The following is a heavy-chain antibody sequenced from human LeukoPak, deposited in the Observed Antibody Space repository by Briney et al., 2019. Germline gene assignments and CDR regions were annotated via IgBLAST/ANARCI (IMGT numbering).Heavy chain of an antibody. Sequence: SETLSLTCTVSGGSISSYYRSWIRQPPGKGLEWIGYIYYSGSTNYNPSLKSRVTISVDTSKNQFSLKLSSVTAADTAVYYCARELGYCSSTSCYAHWFDPWGQGTLVTVSS. J-gene: IGHJ5*02. CDR1: GGSISSYY. CDR3: ARELGYCSSTSCYAHWFDP. CDR2: IYYSGST. D-gene: IGHD2-2*01. V-gene: IGHV4-59*01.